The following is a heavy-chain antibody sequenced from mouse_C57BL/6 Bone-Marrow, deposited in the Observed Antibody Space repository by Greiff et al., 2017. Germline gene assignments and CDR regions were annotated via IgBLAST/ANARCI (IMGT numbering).Heavy chain of an antibody. CDR2: ISSGGDYI. V-gene: IGHV5-9-1*02. J-gene: IGHJ2*01. CDR3: IWDGGDY. D-gene: IGHD4-1*01. Sequence: EVKLVESGEGLVKPGGSLKLSCAASGFTFSSYAMSWVRQTPEKRLEWVAYISSGGDYIYYAATVMGRFTISRDNARNTLYLQMSSLKSEDTAMYYCIWDGGDYWGQGTTLTVSS. CDR1: GFTFSSYA.